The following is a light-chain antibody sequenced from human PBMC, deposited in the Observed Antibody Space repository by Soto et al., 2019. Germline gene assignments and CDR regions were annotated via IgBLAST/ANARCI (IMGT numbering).Light chain of an antibody. CDR3: QQSYSTPPWT. CDR1: QSISSY. CDR2: GAS. Sequence: DIQMTQSPSSLSASVGDRDSITCRASQSISSYLNWYQQKPGKAPKLLIYGASNLQSGVPSRFSGSGSGTDFTLTISSLQPEDFASYYCQQSYSTPPWTFGQGTKVEIK. J-gene: IGKJ1*01. V-gene: IGKV1-39*01.